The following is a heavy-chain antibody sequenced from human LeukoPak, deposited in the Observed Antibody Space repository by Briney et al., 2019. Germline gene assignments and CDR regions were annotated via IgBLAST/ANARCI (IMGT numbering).Heavy chain of an antibody. CDR1: GGSISSSSYY. V-gene: IGHV4-39*01. Sequence: SETLSLTCTVSGGSISSSSYYWGWLRQPPGKGLEGIGSIYYSGSTYYNPSLKSRVTISVDTSKNQFSLKLSSVTAADTAVYYCARMDRDDAFDIWGQGTMVTVSS. CDR3: ARMDRDDAFDI. D-gene: IGHD3/OR15-3a*01. J-gene: IGHJ3*02. CDR2: IYYSGST.